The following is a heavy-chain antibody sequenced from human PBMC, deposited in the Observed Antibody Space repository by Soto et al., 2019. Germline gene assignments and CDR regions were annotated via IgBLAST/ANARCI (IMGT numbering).Heavy chain of an antibody. D-gene: IGHD2-21*01. J-gene: IGHJ6*02. CDR1: GFTSSDHY. CDR2: IRNKVNSYTT. Sequence: EVQLVESGGGLVQPGGSLRLSCAASGFTSSDHYMDWVRQATGKGLEWVGRIRNKVNSYTTEYAASVKGRFTVSRDDSKNSVYLQMTSLKTEDTAVYYCDRHIPCRGKDVWGQGTTVTVSS. CDR3: DRHIPCRGKDV. V-gene: IGHV3-72*01.